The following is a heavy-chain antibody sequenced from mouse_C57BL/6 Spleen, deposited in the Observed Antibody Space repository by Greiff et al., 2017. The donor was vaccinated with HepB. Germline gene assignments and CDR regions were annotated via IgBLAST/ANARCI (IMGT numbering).Heavy chain of an antibody. V-gene: IGHV5-4*01. J-gene: IGHJ3*01. Sequence: DVKLVESGGGLVKPGGSLKLSCAASGFTFSSYAMSWVRQTPEKRLEWVATISDGGSYTYYPDNVKGRFTISRDNAKNNLYLQMSHLKSEDTAMYYCARDKDDGYYLAWFAYWGQGTLVTVSA. CDR1: GFTFSSYA. CDR3: ARDKDDGYYLAWFAY. CDR2: ISDGGSYT. D-gene: IGHD2-3*01.